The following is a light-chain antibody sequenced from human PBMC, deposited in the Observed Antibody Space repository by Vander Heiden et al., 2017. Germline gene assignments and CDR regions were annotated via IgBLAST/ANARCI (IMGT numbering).Light chain of an antibody. CDR2: GAW. J-gene: IGKJ1*01. CDR3: RQAGKSLCT. CDR1: QSVSSSY. V-gene: IGKV3-20*01. Sequence: GTLSLSPGERATLSCRASQSVSSSYLAWYHLIPSRRPRLLIYGAWSTAVGTPDRSRGNNSYGEFTLTISRLEPEDFGVYYCRQAGKSLCTFGQGTKVEIK.